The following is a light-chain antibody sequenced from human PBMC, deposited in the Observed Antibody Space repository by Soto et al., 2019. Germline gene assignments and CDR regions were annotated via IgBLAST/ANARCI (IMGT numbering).Light chain of an antibody. Sequence: DSQMTQSPSTLSASVGDRVTITCRASQTVSSWLAWYQQKPGKAPKLLIYDVSSLESGVPSRFSGSGSGTEFTLTISSLQPDDFATYYCQQYYSYSRTFGQGTKVDIK. V-gene: IGKV1-5*01. CDR3: QQYYSYSRT. CDR2: DVS. J-gene: IGKJ1*01. CDR1: QTVSSW.